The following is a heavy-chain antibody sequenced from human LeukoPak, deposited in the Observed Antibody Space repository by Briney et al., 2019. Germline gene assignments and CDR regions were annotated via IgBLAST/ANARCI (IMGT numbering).Heavy chain of an antibody. Sequence: SGPALVKPTQTLTLTCTFSGFSLSTSGMCVSWIRQPPGKALEWLARIDWDDDKYYSTSLKTRLTISKDTSKNQVVLTMTTMDPVDTATYYCARILPRGYSGYDSYAFDIWGQGTMVAVSS. V-gene: IGHV2-70*11. CDR1: GFSLSTSGMC. J-gene: IGHJ3*02. CDR3: ARILPRGYSGYDSYAFDI. D-gene: IGHD5-12*01. CDR2: IDWDDDK.